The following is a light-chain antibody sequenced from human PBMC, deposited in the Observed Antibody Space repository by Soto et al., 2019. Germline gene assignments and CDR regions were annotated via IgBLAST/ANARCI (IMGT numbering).Light chain of an antibody. V-gene: IGKV3-20*01. CDR3: HRWPQT. J-gene: IGKJ1*01. CDR2: GVS. Sequence: EVALTQSPGTLSLSPGEGATLCARASQSIRSSCLAWYPQKPGQAPMLLTYGVSSGATGSSDRFGGRRSCTVFISTMHSVDFEDYAWHYYHRWPQTFGQGTKVDIK. CDR1: QSIRSSC.